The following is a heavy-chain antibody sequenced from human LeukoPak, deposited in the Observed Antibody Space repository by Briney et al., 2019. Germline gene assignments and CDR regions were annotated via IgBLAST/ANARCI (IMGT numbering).Heavy chain of an antibody. J-gene: IGHJ4*02. D-gene: IGHD6-6*01. CDR2: IYYNGGT. Sequence: SQTLSLTCTVSGDSISSYYWNWIRQPPGKGLEWIGYIYYNGGTNYNPSLKSRVTISVDTSKNQFSLKLSSVTAADTAVYYCVRGSSSTWFDTGSLDHWGQGTLVTVSS. CDR3: VRGSSSTWFDTGSLDH. CDR1: GDSISSYY. V-gene: IGHV4-59*01.